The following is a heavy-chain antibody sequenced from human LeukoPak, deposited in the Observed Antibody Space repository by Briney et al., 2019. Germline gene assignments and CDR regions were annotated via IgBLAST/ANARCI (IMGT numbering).Heavy chain of an antibody. Sequence: GGSLRLSCKASGFIFDTHTLTWVRQAPGKGLEWVAGISGSGDSTNYGDSVKGRFTISRDNFKRTVHLEMSNLRADDTAMYYCVRRAAVRGMDFWGLGTTVIVSS. CDR3: VRRAAVRGMDF. V-gene: IGHV3-23*01. J-gene: IGHJ6*02. CDR1: GFIFDTHT. CDR2: ISGSGDST. D-gene: IGHD1-14*01.